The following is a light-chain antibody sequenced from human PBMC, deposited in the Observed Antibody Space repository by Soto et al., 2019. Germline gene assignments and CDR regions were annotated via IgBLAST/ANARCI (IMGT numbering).Light chain of an antibody. CDR2: EVS. J-gene: IGLJ3*02. V-gene: IGLV2-14*01. CDR1: SNDVGGYNY. CDR3: SSYTAFSTWV. Sequence: QSVLTQPASVSVSPGQSITISCHGTSNDVGGYNYVSWYQQHPGKAPQLIIYEVSNRPSGVSHRFSGSKSGDTASLTISGLQAEDGANYYCSSYTAFSTWVFGGGTKLTVL.